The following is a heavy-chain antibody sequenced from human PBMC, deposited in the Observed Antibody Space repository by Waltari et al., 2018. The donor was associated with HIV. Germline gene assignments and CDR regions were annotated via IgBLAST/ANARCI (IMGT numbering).Heavy chain of an antibody. CDR1: RFTFSNAW. CDR3: TTIFEVLAAIRPGGL. D-gene: IGHD2-21*02. J-gene: IGHJ3*01. CDR2: STSESDGATT. Sequence: EVQLEESGGGLVKPGESLRLSCAASRFTFSNAWMSRVRQAPGKGLEWVARSTSESDGATTDYAAPVKYRFTISRDDSKNMLKREMNSLKTEDTAVYYCTTIFEVLAAIRPGGLWGKGTMVTVSS. V-gene: IGHV3-15*01.